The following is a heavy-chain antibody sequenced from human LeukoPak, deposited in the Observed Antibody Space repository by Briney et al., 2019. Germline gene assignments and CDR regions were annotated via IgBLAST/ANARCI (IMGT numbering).Heavy chain of an antibody. CDR3: ARGRGYYGSRSYLGYFDY. J-gene: IGHJ4*02. Sequence: SETLSLTCAVYGGSFSGYYWSWIRQPPGKGLEWIGEINHSGSTYYNPSLKSRVTISVDTSKNQFSLKLSSVTAADTAVYYCARGRGYYGSRSYLGYFDYWGQGTLVTVSS. V-gene: IGHV4-34*01. D-gene: IGHD3-10*01. CDR2: INHSGST. CDR1: GGSFSGYY.